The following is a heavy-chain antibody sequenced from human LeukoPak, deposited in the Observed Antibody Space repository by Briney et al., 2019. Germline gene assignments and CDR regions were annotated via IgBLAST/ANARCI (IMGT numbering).Heavy chain of an antibody. CDR1: GYTFTSYG. J-gene: IGHJ4*02. Sequence: GASVKVSCKASGYTFTSYGISWVRQAPGQGLEWMGWISAYNGNTNYAQKLQGRVTMTTDTSTSTAYMELRSLRSDDTAVYYCAKHDFWSGYSIGGGFDYWGQGTLVTVSS. CDR2: ISAYNGNT. CDR3: AKHDFWSGYSIGGGFDY. V-gene: IGHV1-18*01. D-gene: IGHD3-3*01.